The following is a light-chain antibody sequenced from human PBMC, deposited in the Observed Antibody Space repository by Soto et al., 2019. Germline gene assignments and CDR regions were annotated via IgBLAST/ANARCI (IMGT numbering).Light chain of an antibody. CDR1: QTVRNNY. Sequence: EFVLTQSPGTLSLSPGERATLSCRASQTVRNNYLAWYQQKPGQAPRLLIYGASNRATDIPARFSGRGSGTDFSLTIGNLEAEDFAVYWGQRHSHWPPWTFGGGTRVEIQ. V-gene: IGKV3D-20*02. J-gene: IGKJ1*01. CDR3: QRHSHWPPWT. CDR2: GAS.